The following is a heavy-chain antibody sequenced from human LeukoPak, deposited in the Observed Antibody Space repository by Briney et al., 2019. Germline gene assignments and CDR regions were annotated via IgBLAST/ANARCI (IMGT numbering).Heavy chain of an antibody. D-gene: IGHD3-10*01. CDR3: TRHLSDSGSYQVSWY. Sequence: KPSETLSLTCTVSGGSISGYYWSWIRQPAGKGLEWIGHIYSSGNTNYNPSLRGRVTMSLDKSKSQFSLELKSVTAADTAVYYCTRHLSDSGSYQVSWYWGQGTLVTVSS. CDR1: GGSISGYY. CDR2: IYSSGNT. V-gene: IGHV4-4*07. J-gene: IGHJ4*02.